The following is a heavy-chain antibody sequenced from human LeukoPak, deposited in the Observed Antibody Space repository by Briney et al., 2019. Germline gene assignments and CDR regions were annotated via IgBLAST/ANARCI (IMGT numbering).Heavy chain of an antibody. CDR2: IRDSGEA. V-gene: IGHV3-53*05. J-gene: IGHJ5*02. D-gene: IGHD3/OR15-3a*01. Sequence: GGSLRLSCAVSGLRVSDYYMSWVRQAPGKGLEWVGIIRDSGEAFYADFARGRFAISRDESENTLYLQMNSLRVEDTAVYFCARDRAANQDWVEFDPWGQGTPVIVSS. CDR3: ARDRAANQDWVEFDP. CDR1: GLRVSDYY.